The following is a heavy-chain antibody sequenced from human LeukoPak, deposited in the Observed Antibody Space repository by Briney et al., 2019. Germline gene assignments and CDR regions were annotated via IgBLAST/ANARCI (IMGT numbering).Heavy chain of an antibody. Sequence: SETLSHTCGVYGESFSGYYWSWIRQPPGKGLEWIGEINHGGSTNYKSSLKSRVTISLDTSKNQFSLKLTSVTAADTAVYYCAGGTYYGGPDYWGQGTLVTVSS. CDR2: INHGGST. D-gene: IGHD4-23*01. CDR3: AGGTYYGGPDY. J-gene: IGHJ4*02. V-gene: IGHV4-34*01. CDR1: GESFSGYY.